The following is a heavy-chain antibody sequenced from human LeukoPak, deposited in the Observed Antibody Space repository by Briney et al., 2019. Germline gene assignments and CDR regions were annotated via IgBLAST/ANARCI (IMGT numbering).Heavy chain of an antibody. CDR1: GFTFSSYA. Sequence: QSGGSLRLSCAASGFTFSSYAMSWVRQAPGKGLEWVSAISGSGGSTYYADSVKGRFTISRDNSKNTLYLQMNSLRAEDTAVYYCAKAETYYYDSSGLEYFQQWGQGTLVSVSS. D-gene: IGHD3-22*01. J-gene: IGHJ1*01. CDR2: ISGSGGST. CDR3: AKAETYYYDSSGLEYFQQ. V-gene: IGHV3-23*01.